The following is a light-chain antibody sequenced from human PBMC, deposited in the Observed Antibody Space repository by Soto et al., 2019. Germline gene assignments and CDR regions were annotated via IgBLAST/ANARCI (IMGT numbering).Light chain of an antibody. Sequence: RVSRRPCCLFPSVPYEYTITCRANKGIRRYLAWYQQKPGQAPKRLIYGTSNLQYGAPARFSGSGSGTDFTLTITILEPEDFASYYCLQYVIYPRTFGRGTKVDIK. CDR2: GTS. CDR1: KGIRRY. V-gene: IGKV1-17*01. J-gene: IGKJ1*01. CDR3: LQYVIYPRT.